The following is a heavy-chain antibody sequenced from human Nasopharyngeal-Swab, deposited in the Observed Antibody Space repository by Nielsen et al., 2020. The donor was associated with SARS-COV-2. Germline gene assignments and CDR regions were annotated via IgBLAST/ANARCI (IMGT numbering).Heavy chain of an antibody. CDR2: ISYDGSNK. V-gene: IGHV3-30*18. Sequence: GRSLRLSCAASGFTFSSYGMHWVRQAPGKGLEWVAVISYDGSNKYYADSVKGRFTISRDNSKNTLYLQMNSLRAEDTAVYYCAKDLSLGVVAADDYWGQGTLVTVSS. D-gene: IGHD2-15*01. CDR3: AKDLSLGVVAADDY. CDR1: GFTFSSYG. J-gene: IGHJ4*02.